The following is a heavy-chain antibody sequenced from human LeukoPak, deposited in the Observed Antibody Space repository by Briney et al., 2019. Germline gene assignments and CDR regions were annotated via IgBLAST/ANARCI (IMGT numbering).Heavy chain of an antibody. J-gene: IGHJ4*02. CDR3: ARDLRLDGSVFDY. V-gene: IGHV4-59*01. CDR1: GGSISPYY. D-gene: IGHD3-10*01. CDR2: IYYSGST. Sequence: PSETLSLTCTVSGGSISPYYWSWIRQPPGKGLEWIGYIYYSGSTNYNPSLKSRVTISVDTSKNQFSLKLSSVTAADTAVYYCARDLRLDGSVFDYWGQGTLVTVSS.